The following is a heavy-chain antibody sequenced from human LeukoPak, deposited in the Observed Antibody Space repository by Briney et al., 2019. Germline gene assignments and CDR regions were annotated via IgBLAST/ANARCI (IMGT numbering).Heavy chain of an antibody. CDR1: GGSISSSSYY. Sequence: SETLSLTCTVSGGSISSSSYYWGWIRQPPGKGLEWIGSIYYSGSTYYNPSLKSRVTISVDTSKNQFSLKLSSVTAADTAVYYCARHPRSYYYYYMGVWGKGTTVTVSS. CDR3: ARHPRSYYYYYMGV. J-gene: IGHJ6*03. CDR2: IYYSGST. V-gene: IGHV4-39*01.